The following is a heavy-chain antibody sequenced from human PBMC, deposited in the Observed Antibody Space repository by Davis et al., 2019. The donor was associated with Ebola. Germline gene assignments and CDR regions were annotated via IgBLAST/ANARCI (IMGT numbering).Heavy chain of an antibody. J-gene: IGHJ4*02. Sequence: GGSLRLSCAASGFTFSNAWMSWVRQAPGKGLEWVSAISGSGGSTYYADSVKGRFTISRDNSKNTLYLQMNSLRAEDTAVYYCAKDGLGGTYSNYVSYFDYWGQGTLVTVSS. CDR1: GFTFSNAW. V-gene: IGHV3-23*01. CDR2: ISGSGGST. D-gene: IGHD4-11*01. CDR3: AKDGLGGTYSNYVSYFDY.